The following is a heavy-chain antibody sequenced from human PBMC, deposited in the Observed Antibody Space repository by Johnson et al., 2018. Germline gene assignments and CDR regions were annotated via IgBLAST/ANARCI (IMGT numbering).Heavy chain of an antibody. CDR3: ARDDPDMISDYYYYYYGMDV. V-gene: IGHV3-33*08. D-gene: IGHD3/OR15-3a*01. CDR2: IWYDGSKI. Sequence: QVQLQQWGAGLLKPSETLSLTCAVYGGSFSGYYWSWIRQPPGKGLEWVAVIWYDGSKIYYADSVKGRFTISRDNSKNTLYLQMNSLRAEDTALYYCARDDPDMISDYYYYYYGMDVWGQGTPVTVSS. J-gene: IGHJ6*02. CDR1: GGSFSGYY.